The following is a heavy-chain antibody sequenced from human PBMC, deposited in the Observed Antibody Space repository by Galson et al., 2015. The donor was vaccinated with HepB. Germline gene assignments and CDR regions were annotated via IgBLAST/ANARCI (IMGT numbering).Heavy chain of an antibody. Sequence: CAISEDSVSSDSAAWNWIRQSPSRGLEWLGRTYYRSKWYNDYAVSVKSRITVNPDTSKNQFSLQLNSVTPEDTAVYYCARALRGWIDPCGQGTLVTVSS. CDR2: TYYRSKWYN. J-gene: IGHJ5*02. V-gene: IGHV6-1*01. CDR3: ARALRGWIDP. CDR1: EDSVSSDSAA.